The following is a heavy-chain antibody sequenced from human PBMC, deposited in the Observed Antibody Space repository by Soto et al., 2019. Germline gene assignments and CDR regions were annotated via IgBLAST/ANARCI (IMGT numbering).Heavy chain of an antibody. CDR2: ITGSGGST. CDR3: ARGLSGYYYYYGLDV. V-gene: IGHV3-23*01. J-gene: IGHJ6*02. Sequence: EVQLLESGGGLVQPGGSLRLSCAASGFTFRSYAMSWVRQAPGKGLEWVSGITGSGGSTDYADSVQGRFTISRDNSKNTRYLQMNSLRAEHTAVYYCARGLSGYYYYYGLDVWGQWTTVTVS. D-gene: IGHD3-10*01. CDR1: GFTFRSYA.